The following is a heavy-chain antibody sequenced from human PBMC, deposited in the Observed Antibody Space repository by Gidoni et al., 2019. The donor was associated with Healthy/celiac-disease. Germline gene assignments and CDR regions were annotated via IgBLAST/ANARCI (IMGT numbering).Heavy chain of an antibody. V-gene: IGHV3-30-3*01. D-gene: IGHD6-13*01. CDR1: GFTFSSYA. CDR3: AREIPERGSWYDYYYYYGMDV. J-gene: IGHJ6*02. Sequence: QVQMVESGGGVVQPGRSLRLSCAAPGFTFSSYAMPWVRQAPGMGLAWVSVISYDGSNKYYADSVKGRFTISRDNSKNTLYLQMNSLRAEDTAVYYGAREIPERGSWYDYYYYYGMDVWGQWTTVTVSS. CDR2: ISYDGSNK.